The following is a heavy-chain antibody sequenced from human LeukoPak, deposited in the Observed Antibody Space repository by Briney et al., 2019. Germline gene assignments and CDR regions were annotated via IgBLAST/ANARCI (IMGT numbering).Heavy chain of an antibody. CDR3: ARGSSSSLFDI. Sequence: SETLSLTCTVSGGSISSYYWSWIRQPPGKGLECIGHVYYSGSTDYNPSLKSRVTISVDTSKNQFSLKLSSVTAADTAVYYCARGSSSSLFDIWGQGTMVTVSS. CDR2: VYYSGST. CDR1: GGSISSYY. V-gene: IGHV4-59*08. D-gene: IGHD2-2*01. J-gene: IGHJ3*02.